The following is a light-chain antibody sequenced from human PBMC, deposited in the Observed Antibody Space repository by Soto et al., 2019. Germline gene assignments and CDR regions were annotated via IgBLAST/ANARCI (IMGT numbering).Light chain of an antibody. J-gene: IGLJ2*01. CDR1: SSDVGGYNF. V-gene: IGLV2-8*01. CDR3: SSFAGGNNLL. CDR2: EVS. Sequence: QLVLTQAPSASGSPGQSVTISCTGTSSDVGGYNFVSWYQQHPGKAPKLLIYEVSKRPSGVPDRFSGSKSDNTASLTVSGLQAEDEADYYCSSFAGGNNLLFGGGTKVTVL.